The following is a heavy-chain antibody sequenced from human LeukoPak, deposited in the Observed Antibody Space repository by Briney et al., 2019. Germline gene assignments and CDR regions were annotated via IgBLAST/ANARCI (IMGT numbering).Heavy chain of an antibody. J-gene: IGHJ4*02. Sequence: ASVKVSCKASGYTFTRYYMHWVRQAPGQGLEWMGIISPSGANTAYAQEFQGRVTMTSDTSTSTVYMELSSLRSEDTAVYYCARNGEGGSYPSTYWGQGTLVIVSS. V-gene: IGHV1-46*01. D-gene: IGHD1-26*01. CDR2: ISPSGANT. CDR3: ARNGEGGSYPSTY. CDR1: GYTFTRYY.